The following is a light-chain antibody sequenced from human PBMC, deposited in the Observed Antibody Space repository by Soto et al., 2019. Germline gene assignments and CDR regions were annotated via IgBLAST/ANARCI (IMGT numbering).Light chain of an antibody. CDR2: DVT. Sequence: QSALTQPASMSGSPGQSITIPCTGTSTDIGYYNYVSWYQQHPGKAPKLMIYDVTNRPSGISIRFSGSKSGNTAYLTISGLQADDEAVYYCTSYTRSRSFDVFGGGTKLTVL. J-gene: IGLJ3*02. CDR1: STDIGYYNY. CDR3: TSYTRSRSFDV. V-gene: IGLV2-14*03.